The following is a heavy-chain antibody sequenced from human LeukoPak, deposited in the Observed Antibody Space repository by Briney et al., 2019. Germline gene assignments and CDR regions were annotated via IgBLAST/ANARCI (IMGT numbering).Heavy chain of an antibody. D-gene: IGHD3-16*02. V-gene: IGHV4-59*12. Sequence: EASETLSLTCTVSGGSISSYYWSWIRQPPGKGLEWIGYIYYSGSTNYNPSLKSRVTISVHKSKNQFSLKLSSVTAADTAVYYCARAGRSMITFGGVIVNAFDIWGQGTMVTVSS. CDR1: GGSISSYY. CDR2: IYYSGST. CDR3: ARAGRSMITFGGVIVNAFDI. J-gene: IGHJ3*02.